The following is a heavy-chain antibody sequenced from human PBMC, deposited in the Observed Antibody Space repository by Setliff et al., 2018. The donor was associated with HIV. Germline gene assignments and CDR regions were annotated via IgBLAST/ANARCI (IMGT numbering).Heavy chain of an antibody. Sequence: PSQTLSLTCAISGDSVSNYSAAWNWIRQSPSRGLEWLGRTFHRSKWYSDYAESVRSRITINPDTSKNQLSLQLHSVTPEDTAVYYCARSITTAGTVFDYWGQGTCGHRLL. CDR1: GDSVSNYSAA. J-gene: IGHJ4*02. D-gene: IGHD6-13*01. V-gene: IGHV6-1*01. CDR3: ARSITTAGTVFDY. CDR2: TFHRSKWYS.